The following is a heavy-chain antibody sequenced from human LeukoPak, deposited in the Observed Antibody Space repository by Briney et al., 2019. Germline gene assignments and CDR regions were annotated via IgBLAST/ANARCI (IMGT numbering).Heavy chain of an antibody. Sequence: GGSLRLSCAASGFTFSSYSMNWVRQAPGKGLEWVSSISSSRSYIYYADSVKGRFTISRDNAKNSLYLQMNSLRAEDTAVYYCAREEVYYYYMDVWGKGTTVTVSS. CDR3: AREEVYYYYMDV. J-gene: IGHJ6*03. V-gene: IGHV3-21*01. CDR1: GFTFSSYS. CDR2: ISSSRSYI.